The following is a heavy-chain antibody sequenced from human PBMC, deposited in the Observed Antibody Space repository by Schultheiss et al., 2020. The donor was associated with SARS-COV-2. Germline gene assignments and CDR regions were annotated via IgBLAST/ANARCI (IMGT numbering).Heavy chain of an antibody. CDR3: AREEMTDYSNYFGY. CDR1: GGSISSYY. J-gene: IGHJ4*02. CDR2: INHSGST. V-gene: IGHV4-59*01. Sequence: SETLSLTCTVSGGSISSYYWSWIRQPPGKGLEWIGEINHSGSTNYNPSLKSRVTISVDTSKNQFSLKLSSVTAADTAVYFCAREEMTDYSNYFGYWGQGTLVTVSS. D-gene: IGHD4-11*01.